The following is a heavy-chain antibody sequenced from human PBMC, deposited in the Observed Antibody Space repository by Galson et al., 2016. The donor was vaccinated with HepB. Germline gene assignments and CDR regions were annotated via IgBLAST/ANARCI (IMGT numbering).Heavy chain of an antibody. CDR1: EFTFSNYA. CDR3: ARDRVGSSYYMDPFDY. V-gene: IGHV3-23*01. D-gene: IGHD1-26*01. Sequence: SLRLSCAASEFTFSNYAMSWVRQAPGKGLEWVSSISLSGSRTYYADSVKGRFTISRDNSKNTLFLQMNSLRAEDTAVYYCARDRVGSSYYMDPFDYWGQGTLVTASS. J-gene: IGHJ4*02. CDR2: ISLSGSRT.